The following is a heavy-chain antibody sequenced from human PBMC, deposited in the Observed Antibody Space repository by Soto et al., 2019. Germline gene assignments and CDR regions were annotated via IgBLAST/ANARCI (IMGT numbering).Heavy chain of an antibody. V-gene: IGHV4-4*02. D-gene: IGHD3-10*01. CDR2: IYHNGSP. J-gene: IGHJ6*02. CDR1: GCSISSTNW. CDR3: GRWFGPSYGMDV. Sequence: SETLSLTCAVSGCSISSTNWCSWVRQSPGKGLEWIGEIYHNGSPDYNPSLKSRVTISADKSKNHVFLKLTSVTAADPAMYFCGRWFGPSYGMDVWCQGTPVTVSS.